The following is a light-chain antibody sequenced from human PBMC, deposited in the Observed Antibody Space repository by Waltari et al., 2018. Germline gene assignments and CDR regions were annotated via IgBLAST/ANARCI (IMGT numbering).Light chain of an antibody. CDR3: MQGGQRPLT. J-gene: IGKJ4*01. CDR1: QSLVNSNGNTY. Sequence: DIVMTQSPLSLPVTLGQPASISCRSSQSLVNSNGNTYLSWFQQRPGQSPRRLIYKVSNRDSGVPDRFSGSGSGTDFTLKISSVAAEDVGVYYCMQGGQRPLTFGGGTKVEIK. CDR2: KVS. V-gene: IGKV2-30*01.